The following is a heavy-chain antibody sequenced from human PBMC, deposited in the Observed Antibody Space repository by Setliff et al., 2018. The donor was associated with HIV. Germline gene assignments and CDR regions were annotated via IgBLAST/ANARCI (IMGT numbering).Heavy chain of an antibody. CDR3: ARSEGKILGVEPHWFDP. J-gene: IGHJ5*02. V-gene: IGHV1-18*01. Sequence: ASVKVFCKASGYTFPSFGISWVRKAPGQGREWMGWISAHNGKTKYAQNHQGRVTMTTDTSTSTVYMELRSLRSEDTAVYYCARSEGKILGVEPHWFDPWGQGTLVTVS. D-gene: IGHD3-3*01. CDR2: ISAHNGKT. CDR1: GYTFPSFG.